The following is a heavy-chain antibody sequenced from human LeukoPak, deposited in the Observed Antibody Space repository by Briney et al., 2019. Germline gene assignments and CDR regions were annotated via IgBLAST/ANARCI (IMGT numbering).Heavy chain of an antibody. CDR2: INPNSGGT. D-gene: IGHD5-24*01. CDR1: GYTFTGYY. Sequence: ASVKVSCKASGYTFTGYYMHWVRQAPGQGLEWMGWINPNSGGTNYAQKFQGRVTMTRDTSISTAYMELSRLRSDDTAVYYCARSRDGYYVHFDYWGQGTLVTVSS. CDR3: ARSRDGYYVHFDY. V-gene: IGHV1-2*02. J-gene: IGHJ4*02.